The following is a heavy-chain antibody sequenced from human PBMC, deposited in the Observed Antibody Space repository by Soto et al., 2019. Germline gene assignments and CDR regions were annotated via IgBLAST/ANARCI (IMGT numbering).Heavy chain of an antibody. CDR3: ESPAFYYDSSRPFDY. CDR2: IYSGGST. Sequence: GGSLRLSCAASGFTVSSNYMSWVRQAPGKGLEWVSVIYSGGSTYYADSVKGRFTISRDNSKNTLYLQMNSLRAEDTAVYYCESPAFYYDSSRPFDYWGQGTLVTVSS. J-gene: IGHJ4*02. D-gene: IGHD3-22*01. V-gene: IGHV3-53*01. CDR1: GFTVSSNY.